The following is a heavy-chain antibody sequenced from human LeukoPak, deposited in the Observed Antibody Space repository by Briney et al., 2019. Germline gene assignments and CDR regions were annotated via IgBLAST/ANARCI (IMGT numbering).Heavy chain of an antibody. CDR2: INHSGST. CDR1: GGSFSGYY. CDR3: AKRGISGGSGRRWNFDY. Sequence: SETLSLTCAVYGGSFSGYYWSWIRQPPGKGLEWIGEINHSGSTNYNPSLKSRVTISVDTSKNQFSLKLSSVTAADTAVYYCAKRGISGGSGRRWNFDYWGQGTLVTVSS. D-gene: IGHD3-10*01. V-gene: IGHV4-34*01. J-gene: IGHJ4*02.